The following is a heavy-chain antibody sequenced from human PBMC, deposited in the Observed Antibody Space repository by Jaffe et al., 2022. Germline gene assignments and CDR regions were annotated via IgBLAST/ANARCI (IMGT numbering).Heavy chain of an antibody. CDR2: INHSGST. CDR1: GGSFSGYY. D-gene: IGHD3-3*01. CDR3: ARGLSILRFFDP. Sequence: QVQLQQWGAGLLKPSETLSLTCAVYGGSFSGYYWSWIRQPPGKGLEWIGEINHSGSTNYNPSLKSRVTISVDTSKNQFSLKLSSVTAADTAVYYCARGLSILRFFDPWGQGTLVTVSS. J-gene: IGHJ5*02. V-gene: IGHV4-34*01.